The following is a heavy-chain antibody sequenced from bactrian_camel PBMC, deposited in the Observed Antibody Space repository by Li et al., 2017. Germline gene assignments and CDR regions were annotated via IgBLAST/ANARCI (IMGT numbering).Heavy chain of an antibody. J-gene: IGHJ4*01. CDR3: AAGCPIWTGLLSGG. Sequence: HVQLVESGGGSVQAGGSLRLSCAASGYTFSSGCMAWFRQSPGRPREGVAAIHTDGTVDYADSVKGRFSISEDNAKNTLTLQMNSLQPEDTAMFYCAAGCPIWTGLLSGGWGQGTQVTVS. CDR1: GYTFSSGC. V-gene: IGHV3S53*01. D-gene: IGHD2*01. CDR2: IHTDGTV.